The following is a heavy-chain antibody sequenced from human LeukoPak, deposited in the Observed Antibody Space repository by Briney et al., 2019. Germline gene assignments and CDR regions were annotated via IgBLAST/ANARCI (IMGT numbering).Heavy chain of an antibody. Sequence: GGSLRLSCAASGFTFSSYGMSWVRQAPGKGLEWLSTITGSGGSTYDADSVKGRFTISRDNSKNSLYLQMNSLRAEDTAVYYCARGLRIAVAGNIDYWGQGTLVTVSS. J-gene: IGHJ4*02. V-gene: IGHV3-23*01. CDR2: ITGSGGST. D-gene: IGHD6-19*01. CDR1: GFTFSSYG. CDR3: ARGLRIAVAGNIDY.